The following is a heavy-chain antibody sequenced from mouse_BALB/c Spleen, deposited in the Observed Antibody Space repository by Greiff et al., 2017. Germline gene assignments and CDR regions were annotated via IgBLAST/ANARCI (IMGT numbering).Heavy chain of an antibody. D-gene: IGHD1-1*01. Sequence: VMLVESGPGLVQPSQSLSITCTVSGFSLTSYGVHWVRQSPGKGLEWLGVIWSGGSTDYNAAFISRLSISKDNSKSQVFFKMNSLQANDTAIYYCARNSRGYYGSSYNFDYWGQGTTLTVSS. J-gene: IGHJ2*01. CDR3: ARNSRGYYGSSYNFDY. CDR2: IWSGGST. CDR1: GFSLTSYG. V-gene: IGHV2-2*02.